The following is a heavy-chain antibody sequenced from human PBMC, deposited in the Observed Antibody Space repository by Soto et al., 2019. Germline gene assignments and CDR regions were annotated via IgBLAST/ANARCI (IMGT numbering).Heavy chain of an antibody. CDR2: ILNDGSSE. CDR1: GFILRTYG. V-gene: IGHV3-30*18. D-gene: IGHD1-26*01. CDR3: ANGRSSSPPGMDV. Sequence: PELSLRLSCAHSGFILRTYGLHWVRQAPGKGLELVALILNDGSSEYYAVSALRRSTISRDNSRNMLYLQMNGLRVEDTAMYYRANGRSSSPPGMDVWSQGATVTVSS. J-gene: IGHJ6*02.